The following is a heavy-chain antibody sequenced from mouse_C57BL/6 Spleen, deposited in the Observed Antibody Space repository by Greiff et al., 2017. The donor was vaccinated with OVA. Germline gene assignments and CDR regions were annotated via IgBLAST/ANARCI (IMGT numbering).Heavy chain of an antibody. D-gene: IGHD4-1*01. V-gene: IGHV1-15*01. CDR3: TRGGRLGLFAY. CDR1: GYTFTDYE. CDR2: IDPETGGT. J-gene: IGHJ3*01. Sequence: VELQQSGAELVRPGASVTLSCKASGYTFTDYEMHWVKQTPVHGLEWIGAIDPETGGTAYNQKFKGKAILTADKSSSTAYMELRSLTSEDSAVYYCTRGGRLGLFAYWGQGTLVTVSA.